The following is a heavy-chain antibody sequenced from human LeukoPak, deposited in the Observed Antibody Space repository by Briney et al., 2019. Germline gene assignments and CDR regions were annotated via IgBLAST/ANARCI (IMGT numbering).Heavy chain of an antibody. J-gene: IGHJ2*01. CDR1: GGSISSSSYY. CDR3: ARGGGNNGWYFDL. V-gene: IGHV4-39*07. Sequence: SETLSLTCTVSGGSISSSSYYWSWIRQPPGKGLEWIGEINHSGSTNYNPSLKSRVTISVDTSKNQFSLKLSSVTAADTAVYYCARGGGNNGWYFDLWGRGTLVTVSS. CDR2: INHSGST. D-gene: IGHD5-24*01.